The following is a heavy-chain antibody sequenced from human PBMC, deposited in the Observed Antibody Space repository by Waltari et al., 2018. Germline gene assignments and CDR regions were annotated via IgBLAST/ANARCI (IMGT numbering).Heavy chain of an antibody. D-gene: IGHD6-13*01. CDR3: ARGTRSWYPYYFDY. J-gene: IGHJ4*02. Sequence: EVQLVESGGGLVQPGGSLRLSCAASGFTFSSYWMSWVRQAPGKGLEWVANIKQDGSEKYYVDSVKGRFTISRDNAKNSLYLQMNSLRAEDTAVYYCARGTRSWYPYYFDYWGQGTLVTVSS. CDR1: GFTFSSYW. CDR2: IKQDGSEK. V-gene: IGHV3-7*01.